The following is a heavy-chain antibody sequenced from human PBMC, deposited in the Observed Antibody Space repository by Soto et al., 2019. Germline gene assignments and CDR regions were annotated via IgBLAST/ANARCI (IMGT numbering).Heavy chain of an antibody. J-gene: IGHJ5*02. CDR2: INHSGST. V-gene: IGHV4-34*01. CDR1: GGSFSGYY. D-gene: IGHD2-15*01. CDR3: ARGCRWVVGNWFDP. Sequence: SETLSLTCAVYGGSFSGYYWSWIRQPPGKGLEWIGEINHSGSTNYNPSLKSRVTVSVDTSKNQFSLKLSSVTAADTAVYYCARGCRWVVGNWFDPWGQGTLVTVSS.